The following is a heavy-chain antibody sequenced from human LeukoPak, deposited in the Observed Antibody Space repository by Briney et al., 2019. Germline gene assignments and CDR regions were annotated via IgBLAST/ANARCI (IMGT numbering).Heavy chain of an antibody. CDR2: IYYSGST. Sequence: PSETLSLTCAVSGGSISSGGYYWSWIRQHPGKGLEWIGYIYYSGSTYYNPSLKSRVTISVDTSKNQFSLKLSSVTAADTAVYYCARDLGGGDYGLSFDYWGQGTLVTVSS. J-gene: IGHJ4*02. CDR1: GGSISSGGYY. V-gene: IGHV4-31*11. D-gene: IGHD4-17*01. CDR3: ARDLGGGDYGLSFDY.